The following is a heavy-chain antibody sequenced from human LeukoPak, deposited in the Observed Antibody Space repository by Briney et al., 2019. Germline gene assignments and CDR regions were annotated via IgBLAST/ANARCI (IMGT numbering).Heavy chain of an antibody. CDR1: GFTFSDYY. V-gene: IGHV3-23*01. CDR3: AKDQGYYGSGSYKEYFQH. D-gene: IGHD3-10*01. J-gene: IGHJ1*01. CDR2: ISGSGDST. Sequence: GGSLRLSCAASGFTFSDYYMSWIRRAPGKGLEWVAAISGSGDSTYYADSVKGRFTISRDNSKNTLSLQLNSLRAEDTAVYYCAKDQGYYGSGSYKEYFQHWGQGTLVTVSS.